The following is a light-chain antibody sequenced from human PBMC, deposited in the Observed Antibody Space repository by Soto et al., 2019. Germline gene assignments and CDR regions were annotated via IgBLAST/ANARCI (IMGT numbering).Light chain of an antibody. V-gene: IGLV2-14*01. J-gene: IGLJ1*01. CDR1: SSDVGGYNY. CDR2: EVS. Sequence: HSVLTQPASVSGSPGQSITISCTGTSSDVGGYNYVSWYQQYLGKAPKLMIYEVSNRPAGVSNRFSGSKSGNTASLTISGLQAEDEADYYCNSYTSSSTCVFGTGTKLTV. CDR3: NSYTSSSTCV.